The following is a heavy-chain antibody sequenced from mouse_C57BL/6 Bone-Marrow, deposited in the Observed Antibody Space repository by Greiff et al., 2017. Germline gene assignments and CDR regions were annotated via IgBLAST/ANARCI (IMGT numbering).Heavy chain of an antibody. CDR3: TTLYEFGGGPGLAY. J-gene: IGHJ3*01. D-gene: IGHD2-3*01. Sequence: VQLQQSGAELVRPGASVTLSCTASGFNIKDDYMHWVKQRPEQGLEWIGWIDPENGDTAYASKFQGKATITADTSSNTAYLQLSSLTSEDTAVYYCTTLYEFGGGPGLAYWGQGTLVTVSA. CDR2: IDPENGDT. CDR1: GFNIKDDY. V-gene: IGHV14-4*01.